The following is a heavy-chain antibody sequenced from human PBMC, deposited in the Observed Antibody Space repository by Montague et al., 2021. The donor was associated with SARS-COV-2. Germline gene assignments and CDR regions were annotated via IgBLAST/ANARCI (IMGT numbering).Heavy chain of an antibody. D-gene: IGHD2-8*01. Sequence: CAISGDSVSSNSAAWNWIRQSPSRGLEWLGRTYYRSKWYNDYAVSVKSRITINPDTSKNQFSLQLNSVTPEDTAVYYCARDDPYCTNGVCYTGNWFDPWGQGTLVTVCS. J-gene: IGHJ5*02. V-gene: IGHV6-1*01. CDR3: ARDDPYCTNGVCYTGNWFDP. CDR1: GDSVSSNSAA. CDR2: TYYRSKWYN.